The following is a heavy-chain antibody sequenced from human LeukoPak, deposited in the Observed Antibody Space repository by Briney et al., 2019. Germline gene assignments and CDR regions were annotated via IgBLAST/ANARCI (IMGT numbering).Heavy chain of an antibody. CDR2: IYTSGST. D-gene: IGHD3-10*01. CDR1: GGSISNSY. J-gene: IGHJ4*02. Sequence: SETLSLTCTVSGGSISNSYWSCIRQPAGKGLEWIGRIYTSGSTNYNPSLKSRVTMSVDTSKNQFSLRVTSVTAADTAVYYCAGGSGSIPSWGQGTLVTVSS. V-gene: IGHV4-4*07. CDR3: AGGSGSIPS.